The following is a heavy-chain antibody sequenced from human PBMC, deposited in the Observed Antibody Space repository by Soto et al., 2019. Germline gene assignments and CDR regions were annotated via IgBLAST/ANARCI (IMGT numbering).Heavy chain of an antibody. CDR2: INPDNGNT. J-gene: IGHJ4*02. CDR3: ARETPSGSSAGFDY. CDR1: GYTFTRYT. D-gene: IGHD1-26*01. Sequence: ASVKVSCKASGYTFTRYTMNWVRQAPGQRLEWMGWINPDNGNTKSSQKFQDRVIITRDTSASTAYMDLNSLRAEDTAVYYCARETPSGSSAGFDYWGQGTLVTVSS. V-gene: IGHV1-3*01.